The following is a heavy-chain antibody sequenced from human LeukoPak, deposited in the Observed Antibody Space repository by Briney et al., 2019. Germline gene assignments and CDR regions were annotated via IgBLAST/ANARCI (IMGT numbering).Heavy chain of an antibody. J-gene: IGHJ5*02. CDR3: AKGNSDYGGFDP. CDR2: IWYDGSNK. Sequence: GGSLRLSCAASGFTFSSYGMHWVRQAPGKGLEWVAVIWYDGSNKYYADSVKGRFTISRDNSKKTLYLQMNSLRAEGTAVYYCAKGNSDYGGFDPWGQGTLVTVSS. V-gene: IGHV3-33*06. CDR1: GFTFSSYG. D-gene: IGHD3-3*01.